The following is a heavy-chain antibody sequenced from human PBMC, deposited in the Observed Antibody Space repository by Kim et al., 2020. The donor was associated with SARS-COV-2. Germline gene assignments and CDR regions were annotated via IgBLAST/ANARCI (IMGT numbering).Heavy chain of an antibody. Sequence: SVKVSCKASGGTFSSYAIGWVRQAPGQGLEWMGGIIPIFGTANYAQKFQGRVTITADESTSTAYMELSSLRSEDTAVYYCARDKEDCSSTSCSFDYWGQGTLVTVSS. CDR2: IIPIFGTA. V-gene: IGHV1-69*13. CDR1: GGTFSSYA. D-gene: IGHD2-2*01. J-gene: IGHJ4*02. CDR3: ARDKEDCSSTSCSFDY.